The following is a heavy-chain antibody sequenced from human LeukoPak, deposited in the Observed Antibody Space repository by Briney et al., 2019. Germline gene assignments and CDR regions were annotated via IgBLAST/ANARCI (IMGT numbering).Heavy chain of an antibody. CDR2: IYPGDSDT. J-gene: IGHJ4*02. Sequence: GESLKISGMGSGYSFTTYWIGWVRHMPGKGLEWMGIIYPGDSDTRYSPSFQGQVTISADKSISTAYLQWSSLKASDTAMYYCARRRSGYYFDYWGQGTLVTVSS. CDR1: GYSFTTYW. V-gene: IGHV5-51*01. CDR3: ARRRSGYYFDY. D-gene: IGHD3-22*01.